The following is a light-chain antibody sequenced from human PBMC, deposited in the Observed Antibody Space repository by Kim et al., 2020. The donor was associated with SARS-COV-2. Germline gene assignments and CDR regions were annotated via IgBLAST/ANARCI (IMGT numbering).Light chain of an antibody. Sequence: AAVGDRVTITCRASQGISDYLAWYQQKPGKGPKLLIYAASTLHSGVPSRFSGSGSGTDFTLTISSLQPEDVATYYCQKYNSAPLTFGGGTKVDIK. CDR1: QGISDY. J-gene: IGKJ4*01. V-gene: IGKV1-27*01. CDR2: AAS. CDR3: QKYNSAPLT.